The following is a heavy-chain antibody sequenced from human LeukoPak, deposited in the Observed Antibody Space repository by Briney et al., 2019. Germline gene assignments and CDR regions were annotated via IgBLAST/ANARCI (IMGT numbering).Heavy chain of an antibody. CDR1: GYSISNGYY. V-gene: IGHV4-38-2*02. D-gene: IGHD1-26*01. Sequence: KSSETLSLTCTVSGYSISNGYYWGWIRQPPGKGLEWVGSISHRGSTYYNPSLRSRITISLDRSKQKFSLKLSSVTAADTAVYYCARLRVGATFDYWGQGTLVTVSS. J-gene: IGHJ4*02. CDR2: ISHRGST. CDR3: ARLRVGATFDY.